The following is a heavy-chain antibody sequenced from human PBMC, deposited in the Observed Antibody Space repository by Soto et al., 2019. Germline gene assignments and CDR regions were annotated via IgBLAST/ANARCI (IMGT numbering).Heavy chain of an antibody. Sequence: ASVQVSCKASGYTFTAYYIHWVRQAPGQGLEWMGWINPNSGDTNYTQKFQGWVTMTRDTSISTAYMELSRLRSDDTAVYYCATSRISIAVAGETEYYFDYWGQGTLVTVSS. V-gene: IGHV1-2*04. CDR2: INPNSGDT. CDR1: GYTFTAYY. CDR3: ATSRISIAVAGETEYYFDY. D-gene: IGHD6-19*01. J-gene: IGHJ4*02.